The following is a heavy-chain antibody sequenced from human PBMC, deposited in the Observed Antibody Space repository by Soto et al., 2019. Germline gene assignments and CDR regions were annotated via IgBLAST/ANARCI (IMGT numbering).Heavy chain of an antibody. V-gene: IGHV3-23*01. CDR3: AKRDDYDAFDI. Sequence: GGSLRLSYAASGFTFSGYAVSWVRQAPGKGLEWVSAISGSGGSTYYADSVKGRFTISRDNSKNTLYLQMNSLRAEDTAVYYCAKRDDYDAFDIWGQGTMVTVSS. J-gene: IGHJ3*02. CDR1: GFTFSGYA. CDR2: ISGSGGST. D-gene: IGHD5-12*01.